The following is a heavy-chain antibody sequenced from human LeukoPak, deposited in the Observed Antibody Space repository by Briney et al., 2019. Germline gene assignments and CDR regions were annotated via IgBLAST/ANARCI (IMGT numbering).Heavy chain of an antibody. V-gene: IGHV1-46*01. CDR2: INPSGGST. CDR3: ARVELDYGVTSHFQH. CDR1: GYTFTSYY. J-gene: IGHJ1*01. D-gene: IGHD4-17*01. Sequence: ASVKVSCKASGYTFTSYYMHWVRQAPGQGLEWMGIINPSGGSTSYAQKFQGRVTMTRDTSTSTVYMELSSLRSEDTAVYYGARVELDYGVTSHFQHWGQGTLVTVSS.